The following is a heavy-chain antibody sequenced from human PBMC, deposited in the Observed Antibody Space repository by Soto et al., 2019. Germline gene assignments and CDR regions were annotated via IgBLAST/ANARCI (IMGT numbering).Heavy chain of an antibody. CDR3: ARLGSSGYYPAAEYYYYYGMDV. Sequence: GGSLRLSCAASGFSFSSYSLNWVRQAPGKGLEWVSFISSSSSYIYYADSVKGRFTISRDNTKNSLYLQMNSLRAEDTAVYYCARLGSSGYYPAAEYYYYYGMDVWGQGTTVTVSS. J-gene: IGHJ6*02. CDR2: ISSSSSYI. V-gene: IGHV3-21*01. CDR1: GFSFSSYS. D-gene: IGHD3-22*01.